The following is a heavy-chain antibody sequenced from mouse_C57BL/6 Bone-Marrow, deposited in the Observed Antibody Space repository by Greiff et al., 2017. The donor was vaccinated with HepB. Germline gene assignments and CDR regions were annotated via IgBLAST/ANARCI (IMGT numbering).Heavy chain of an antibody. J-gene: IGHJ4*01. CDR1: GYTFTSYW. V-gene: IGHV1-59*01. CDR2: IDPSDSYT. Sequence: QVQLQQPGAELVRPGTSVKLSCKASGYTFTSYWMHWVKQRPGQGLEWIGVIDPSDSYTNYNQKFKGKATLTVDTSSSTAYMQLSSLTSEDSAVYYCARGCYGMDYWGKGTSVTVSS. CDR3: ARGCYGMDY.